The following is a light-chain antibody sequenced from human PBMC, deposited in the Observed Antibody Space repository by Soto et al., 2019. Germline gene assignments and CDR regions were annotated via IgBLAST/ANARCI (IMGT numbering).Light chain of an antibody. Sequence: EIVLTQSPGTLSLSPGERATLSCRASQSVSSSYLAWYQQKPGQAPRLLIYGASSRATGIPDRFSGSGSGTDFTLTISRLEPEDFAVYYCQFSGTFGQGTKVDIK. CDR2: GAS. CDR1: QSVSSSY. J-gene: IGKJ1*01. CDR3: QFSGT. V-gene: IGKV3-20*01.